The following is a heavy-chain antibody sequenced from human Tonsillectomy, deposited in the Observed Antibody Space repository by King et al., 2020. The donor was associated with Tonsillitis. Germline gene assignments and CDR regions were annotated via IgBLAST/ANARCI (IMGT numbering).Heavy chain of an antibody. Sequence: VQLVESGGGLVKPGGSLRLSCAGSGFTFNNTWMSWVRQAPGKGLEWVGRIKTKTDGGTTEYAAPVKGRFTISRDDPKNTLYLQMNILETDDTAIYYCTTDRVGAWRGYWGQGTLVTVSS. V-gene: IGHV3-15*01. D-gene: IGHD3-16*01. J-gene: IGHJ4*02. CDR1: GFTFNNTW. CDR2: IKTKTDGGTT. CDR3: TTDRVGAWRGY.